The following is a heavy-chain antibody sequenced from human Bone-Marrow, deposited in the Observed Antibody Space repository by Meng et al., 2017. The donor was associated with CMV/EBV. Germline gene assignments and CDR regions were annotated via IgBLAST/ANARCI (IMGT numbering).Heavy chain of an antibody. CDR2: INPNSGGT. Sequence: ASVKVSCKASGYNFTGYYMHWVRQAPGQGLEWMGWINPNSGGTNYARKFQGRITMTRDTPISTAYMELRRLRSDDTAVYYCARGGRYCSSTSCYTKWYFDLWGRGTLVTVSS. V-gene: IGHV1-2*02. D-gene: IGHD2-2*02. J-gene: IGHJ2*01. CDR1: GYNFTGYY. CDR3: ARGGRYCSSTSCYTKWYFDL.